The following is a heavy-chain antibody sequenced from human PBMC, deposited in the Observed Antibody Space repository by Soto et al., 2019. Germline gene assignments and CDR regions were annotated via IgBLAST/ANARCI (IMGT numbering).Heavy chain of an antibody. CDR3: ARRYGANFDY. V-gene: IGHV4-59*08. D-gene: IGHD4-17*01. CDR2: IYYSGST. J-gene: IGHJ4*02. Sequence: QVRLQESGPGLVKPSETLSLTCTVSGGSISSYYWSWIRQPPGKGLEWIGYIYYSGSTNYNPSLKSRVTISVDTSKNQFSLKLSSVTAADTAVYYCARRYGANFDYWGQGTLVTVSS. CDR1: GGSISSYY.